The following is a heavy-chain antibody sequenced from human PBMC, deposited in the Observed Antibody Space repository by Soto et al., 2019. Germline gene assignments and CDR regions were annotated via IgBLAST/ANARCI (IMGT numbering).Heavy chain of an antibody. J-gene: IGHJ6*02. CDR3: AKEILREFDWARGMDV. CDR1: GFTFSSYG. Sequence: QVQLVESGGGVVQPGRSLRLSCAASGFTFSSYGMHWVRQAPGKGLEWVAVISYDGSNKYYADSVKGRFTSSRDNSKNTLYRQMNNLRADDTAVYYCAKEILREFDWARGMDVWGQGTTVTVSS. CDR2: ISYDGSNK. D-gene: IGHD3-9*01. V-gene: IGHV3-30*18.